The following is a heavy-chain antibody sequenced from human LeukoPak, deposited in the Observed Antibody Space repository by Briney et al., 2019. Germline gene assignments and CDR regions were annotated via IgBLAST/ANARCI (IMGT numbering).Heavy chain of an antibody. V-gene: IGHV4-34*01. CDR2: INHSGST. J-gene: IGHJ4*02. CDR3: ARGRPWFGERQNYFDY. CDR1: GGSFRGYY. Sequence: AEPLSLTCAVYGGSFRGYYWSWLRPPPGKGRECIGEINHSGSTNYNPSLKSRVTISVDTSKNQFSLKLSSVTAADTAVYYCARGRPWFGERQNYFDYWGQGTLVTVSS. D-gene: IGHD3-10*01.